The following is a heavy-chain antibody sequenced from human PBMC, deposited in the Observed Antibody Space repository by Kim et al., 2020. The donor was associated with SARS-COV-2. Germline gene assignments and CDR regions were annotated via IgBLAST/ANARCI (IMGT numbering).Heavy chain of an antibody. J-gene: IGHJ4*02. CDR2: GST. Sequence: GSTHYNPSLKSRVTMSVDTSKNQFSPKLSSVPAADTAVYYCARGGSLDYWGQGTLVTVSS. V-gene: IGHV4-4*07. D-gene: IGHD6-6*01. CDR3: ARGGSLDY.